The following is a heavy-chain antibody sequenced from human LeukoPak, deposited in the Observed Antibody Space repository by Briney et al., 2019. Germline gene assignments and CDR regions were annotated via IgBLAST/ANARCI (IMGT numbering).Heavy chain of an antibody. CDR1: GFTFSSYE. Sequence: GGSLRLSCAASGFTFSSYEMNWVRQAPGKGLEWVSIIDIDGVTTYYSDSVRGRFTISRDNSKNTLYLQMSSLRAEDAAVYYCASQDPVTSYYLDYWGQGTLVTVSS. CDR2: IDIDGVTT. D-gene: IGHD3-9*01. CDR3: ASQDPVTSYYLDY. J-gene: IGHJ4*02. V-gene: IGHV3-48*03.